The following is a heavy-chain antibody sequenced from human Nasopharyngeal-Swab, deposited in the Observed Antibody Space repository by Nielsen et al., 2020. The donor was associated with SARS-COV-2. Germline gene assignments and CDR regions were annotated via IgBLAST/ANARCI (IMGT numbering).Heavy chain of an antibody. CDR3: ARVGRYGWFDP. J-gene: IGHJ5*02. CDR1: GYTFTSYG. CDR2: ISAYNGNT. V-gene: IGHV1-18*01. D-gene: IGHD1-26*01. Sequence: ASLKDSCRASGYTFTSYGISWWLQDTGQGLEWMGWISAYNGNTNYSQKLQNRVTMTTDTSTSTAYMELRSLRSDDTAVYYCARVGRYGWFDPWGQGTLVTISS.